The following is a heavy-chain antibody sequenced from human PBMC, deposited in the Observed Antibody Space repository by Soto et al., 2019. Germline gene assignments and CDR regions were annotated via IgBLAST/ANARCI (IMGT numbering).Heavy chain of an antibody. CDR3: AGSPRYTTQYSSSWYFGFA. CDR1: GYTFTSYA. J-gene: IGHJ4*02. Sequence: QVQLVQSGAEVKKPGASVKVSCKASGYTFTSYAMHWVRQAPGQRLEWMGWINAGNGNTKYSQKFQGRVTITRDTSARTAYMELSGLRSEDTAVYYCAGSPRYTTQYSSSWYFGFAGGQGTLVTVSS. CDR2: INAGNGNT. V-gene: IGHV1-3*01. D-gene: IGHD6-13*01.